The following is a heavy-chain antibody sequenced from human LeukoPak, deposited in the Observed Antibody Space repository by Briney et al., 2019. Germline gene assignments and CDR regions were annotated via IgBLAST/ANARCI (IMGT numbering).Heavy chain of an antibody. CDR1: GGSISSSSYY. V-gene: IGHV4-39*01. D-gene: IGHD1-26*01. CDR2: IYYSGST. J-gene: IGHJ4*02. CDR3: ARQPPLDGIVVDY. Sequence: KPSETLSLTCTVSGGSISSSSYYWGWIRQPPGKGLEWIGSIYYSGSTYYNPSLKSRVTISVDTSKNQFSLKLSSVTAADTAVYYCARQPPLDGIVVDYWGQGTLVSVSS.